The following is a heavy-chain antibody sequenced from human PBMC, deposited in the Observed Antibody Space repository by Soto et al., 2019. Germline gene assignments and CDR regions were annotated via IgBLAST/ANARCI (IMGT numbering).Heavy chain of an antibody. CDR1: GYTFTGYY. V-gene: IGHV1-2*02. CDR3: ARNLALGGMDV. J-gene: IGHJ6*02. D-gene: IGHD3-10*01. CDR2: INPNSGGP. Sequence: QVQLVQSGAEVKKPGASVKVSCKASGYTFTGYYMHWVRQAPGQGLEWMGWINPNSGGPNSAQKFQGRVTMTRETSIRTAYKELSRLRSDDTAVYYCARNLALGGMDVWGQGTTVTVSS.